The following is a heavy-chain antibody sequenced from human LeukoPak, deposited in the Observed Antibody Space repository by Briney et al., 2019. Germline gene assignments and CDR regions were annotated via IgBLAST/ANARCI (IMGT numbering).Heavy chain of an antibody. CDR2: INPNSGGT. V-gene: IGHV1-2*02. Sequence: GASVKVSCKASGYTFTGYYMHWVRQAPGQGLEWMGWINPNSGGTNYAQKFQGRVTMTRDTSISTAYMELSRLRSDDTAVYYCARGTVTTRPYYYYGMDVWGQGTTVTVSS. CDR3: ARGTVTTRPYYYYGMDV. J-gene: IGHJ6*02. D-gene: IGHD4-17*01. CDR1: GYTFTGYY.